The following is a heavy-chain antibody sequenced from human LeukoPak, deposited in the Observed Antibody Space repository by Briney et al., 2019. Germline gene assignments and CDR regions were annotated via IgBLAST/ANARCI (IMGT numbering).Heavy chain of an antibody. V-gene: IGHV3-15*05. CDR1: GFTFTNFW. Sequence: PGGSLTLSCAASGFTFTNFWMSWVRQAPGKGLEWVARIRSKADGETTNYPAPLKGRVTISRDDLKNTLYPQMNNLKIEDTAVYYCVTGSGGARLDYWGQGTLVTVSS. CDR3: VTGSGGARLDY. J-gene: IGHJ4*02. D-gene: IGHD3-10*01. CDR2: IRSKADGETT.